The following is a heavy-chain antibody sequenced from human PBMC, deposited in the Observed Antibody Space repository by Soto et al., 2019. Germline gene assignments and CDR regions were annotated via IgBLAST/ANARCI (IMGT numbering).Heavy chain of an antibody. CDR2: ISYDASEE. CDR1: GFTFSAYG. V-gene: IGHV3-30-3*01. Sequence: GGSLRLSCAASGFTFSAYGMHWVRQAPGKGLEWVALISYDASEENYADSVKGRFTISRDNTKNTLYLHMDSLGAEDTAVYYCARSIVPKITRIVDVWGQGTLVTVSS. CDR3: ARSIVPKITRIVDV. J-gene: IGHJ4*02. D-gene: IGHD3-16*01.